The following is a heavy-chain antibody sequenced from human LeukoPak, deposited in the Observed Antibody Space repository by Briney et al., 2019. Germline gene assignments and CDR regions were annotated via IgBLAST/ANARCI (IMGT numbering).Heavy chain of an antibody. CDR2: IYYSGST. CDR3: ARGRMGDIVVVPAAYYYMDV. D-gene: IGHD2-2*01. J-gene: IGHJ6*03. Sequence: SETLSLNCTVSGGSISSYYWSWIRQPPGKGLEWIGYIYYSGSTNSNPSLKSRVTMSVDTSKNQFSLKLSSVTAADTAVYYCARGRMGDIVVVPAAYYYMDVWGKGTTVTVSS. V-gene: IGHV4-59*01. CDR1: GGSISSYY.